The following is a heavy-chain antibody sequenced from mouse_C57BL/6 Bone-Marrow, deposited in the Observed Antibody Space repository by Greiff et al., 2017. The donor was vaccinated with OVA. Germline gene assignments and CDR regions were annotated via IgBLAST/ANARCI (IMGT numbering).Heavy chain of an antibody. CDR3: ARRPHYGFYAMDY. Sequence: QVQLQQPGAELVKPGASVKMSCKASGYTFTSYWITWVKQRPGQGLEWIGDIYPGSGSTNYNEKFKSKATLTVDTSCSTAYMQLSSLTSEDSAVYYGARRPHYGFYAMDYWGQGTSVTVSS. CDR1: GYTFTSYW. V-gene: IGHV1-55*01. CDR2: IYPGSGST. J-gene: IGHJ4*01. D-gene: IGHD2-2*01.